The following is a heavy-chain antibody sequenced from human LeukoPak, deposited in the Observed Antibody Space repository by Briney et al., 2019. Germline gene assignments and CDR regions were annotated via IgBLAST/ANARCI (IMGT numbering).Heavy chain of an antibody. CDR1: GFTFSSYW. CDR2: IKQDGSEK. D-gene: IGHD2-21*02. CDR3: AKDWRAYCGGDCYSYFDY. J-gene: IGHJ4*02. V-gene: IGHV3-7*01. Sequence: GGSLRLSCAASGFTFSSYWMNWVRQAPGKGLEWVANIKQDGSEKYYVDSVKGRFIISRDNAKNSLYLQMNSLRAEDTAVYYCAKDWRAYCGGDCYSYFDYWGQGTLVTVSS.